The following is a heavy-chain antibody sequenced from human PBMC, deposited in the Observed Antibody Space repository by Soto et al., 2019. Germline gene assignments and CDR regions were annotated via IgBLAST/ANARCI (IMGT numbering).Heavy chain of an antibody. V-gene: IGHV3-53*01. CDR1: GVTVSNTY. J-gene: IGHJ5*02. D-gene: IGHD2-2*01. Sequence: VGSLSLSCAASGVTVSNTYMTWVRQPPGKGLECVSVIYTAGGTNYADSVKSRFIISRDNSKNTLYLQMNSLRAEDTAVYYCARALPVAKGGFDPWGQGTLVTVSS. CDR3: ARALPVAKGGFDP. CDR2: IYTAGGT.